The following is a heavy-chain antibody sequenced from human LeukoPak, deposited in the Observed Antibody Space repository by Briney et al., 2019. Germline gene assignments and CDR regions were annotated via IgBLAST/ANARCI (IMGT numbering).Heavy chain of an antibody. CDR2: IYYSGST. V-gene: IGHV4-59*08. D-gene: IGHD6-13*01. Sequence: SETLSLTCTVSDGSISSYYWSWIRQPPGKGLEWIGYIYYSGSTNYNPSLKSRVTMSVNTSKNQFSLELSSVTAADTAVYYCARIAAAGFLGWFDPWGQGILVTVSS. CDR3: ARIAAAGFLGWFDP. J-gene: IGHJ5*02. CDR1: DGSISSYY.